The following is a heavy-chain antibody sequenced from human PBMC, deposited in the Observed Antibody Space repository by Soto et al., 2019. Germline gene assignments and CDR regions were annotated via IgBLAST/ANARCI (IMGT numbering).Heavy chain of an antibody. CDR3: TRDRPKDYGDSGPIDY. V-gene: IGHV3-33*01. CDR2: IWYDGSNK. Sequence: QVQLVESGGGVVQPGWSLRLSCAASGFTFSSYGMHWVRQAPGKGLEWVAVIWYDGSNKYYADSVKGRFTISRDNSKNTLYLQMNSLRAEGTAVYYCTRDRPKDYGDSGPIDYWGQGTLVTVS. CDR1: GFTFSSYG. D-gene: IGHD4-17*01. J-gene: IGHJ4*02.